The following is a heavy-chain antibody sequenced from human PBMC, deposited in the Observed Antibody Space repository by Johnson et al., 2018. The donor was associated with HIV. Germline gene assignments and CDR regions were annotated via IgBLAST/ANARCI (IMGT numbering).Heavy chain of an antibody. D-gene: IGHD6-13*01. V-gene: IGHV3-11*04. CDR2: SSRSGSTI. CDR1: GFNLSDYY. CDR3: ARGLDSGSSWFGAFDI. Sequence: QMLLVESGGGLIQPGGSLRLSCAASGFNLSDYYMRWIRQTPGKGLEWVSDSSRSGSTIYYADSVKGRFTISRDNAKNSLFLQMSSLRAEDTAVYYCARGLDSGSSWFGAFDIWGQGTMVTVSS. J-gene: IGHJ3*02.